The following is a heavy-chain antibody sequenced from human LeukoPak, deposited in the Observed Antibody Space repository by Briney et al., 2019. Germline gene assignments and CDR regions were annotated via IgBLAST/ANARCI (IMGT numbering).Heavy chain of an antibody. CDR3: ARTPVLYAIRYYYYYGMDV. CDR2: ISAYNGNT. V-gene: IGHV1-18*01. Sequence: GASVKVSCKASGYTFTSYGISWVRQTPGQGLEWMGWISAYNGNTNYAQKLQGRVTMTTDTSTSTAYMELRSLRSDDTAVYYCARTPVLYAIRYYYYYGMDVWGQGTTVTVSS. D-gene: IGHD2-8*02. CDR1: GYTFTSYG. J-gene: IGHJ6*02.